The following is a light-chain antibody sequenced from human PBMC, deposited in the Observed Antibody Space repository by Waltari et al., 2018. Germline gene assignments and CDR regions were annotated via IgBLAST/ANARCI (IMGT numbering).Light chain of an antibody. CDR2: EVS. J-gene: IGLJ2*01. Sequence: QSALTQPPSASGSPGQSVTISCTGTSSDVGAYKYVSWYQQYPGKAPTLLIYEVSKRASGVPDRFSGSKSGNTASQTVSGLQAEDEADYYCASRGASKVFGGGTKLTVL. V-gene: IGLV2-8*01. CDR1: SSDVGAYKY. CDR3: ASRGASKV.